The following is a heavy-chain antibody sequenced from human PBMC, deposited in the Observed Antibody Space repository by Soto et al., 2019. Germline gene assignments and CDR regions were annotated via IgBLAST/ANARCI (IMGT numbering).Heavy chain of an antibody. CDR3: ARPRHSSWCSWFDP. V-gene: IGHV4-39*01. Sequence: SETLSLTCTVSGGSISSSSYYWGWIRQPPGKGLEWIGSIYYSGSTYYNPSLKSRVTISVDTSKNQFSLKLSSVTAADTAVYYCARPRHSSWCSWFDPWGLVTLVSVS. J-gene: IGHJ5*02. CDR2: IYYSGST. D-gene: IGHD2-8*01. CDR1: GGSISSSSYY.